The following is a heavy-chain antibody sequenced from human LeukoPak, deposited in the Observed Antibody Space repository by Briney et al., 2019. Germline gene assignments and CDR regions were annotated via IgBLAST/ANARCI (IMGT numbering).Heavy chain of an antibody. J-gene: IGHJ4*02. V-gene: IGHV4-39*01. D-gene: IGHD5-12*01. CDR1: GGSISSSSYY. Sequence: SETLSLTCTVAGGSISSSSYYWGWIRQPPGKGLEWIGSIYYSGSTYYNPSLKSRVTISVDTSKNQFSLKLSSVTAEDTAVYYCARSAIVATNHDYWGQGTLLTVSS. CDR3: ARSAIVATNHDY. CDR2: IYYSGST.